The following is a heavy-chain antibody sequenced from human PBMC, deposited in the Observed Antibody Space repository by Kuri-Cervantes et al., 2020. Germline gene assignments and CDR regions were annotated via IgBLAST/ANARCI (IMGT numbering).Heavy chain of an antibody. CDR2: ISYGGSNT. J-gene: IGHJ4*02. V-gene: IGHV3-30-3*01. D-gene: IGHD6-13*01. CDR3: ARDGATYSSSWYFGVY. Sequence: GESLKISCEASGFTFTNYAIHWVRQAPGKGLEWVAVISYGGSNTYYADSVKGRFTISRDNSKNTLYLQMNSLRAEDTAVYYCARDGATYSSSWYFGVYWGQGTLVTVSS. CDR1: GFTFTNYA.